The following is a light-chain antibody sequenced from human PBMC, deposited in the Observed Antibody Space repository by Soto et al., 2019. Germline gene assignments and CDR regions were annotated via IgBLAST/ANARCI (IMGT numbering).Light chain of an antibody. CDR2: DAS. CDR1: QSISNW. J-gene: IGKJ2*01. CDR3: QQYDSYSPST. V-gene: IGKV1-5*01. Sequence: DIQMTQSPSTLSASVGDGVTITCRASQSISNWLAWYQQKPGKAPKLLIYDASSSESGVPSRFSGSGSGTEFTLSISSLHPDDFATYYCQQYDSYSPSTFGQGTKVDIK.